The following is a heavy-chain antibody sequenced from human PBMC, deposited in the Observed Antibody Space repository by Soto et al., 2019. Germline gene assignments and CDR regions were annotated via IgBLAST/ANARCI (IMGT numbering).Heavy chain of an antibody. V-gene: IGHV1-46*01. CDR1: GYTFTSYY. Sequence: ASVKVSCKASGYTFTSYYMHWGRQAPGQELEWMGIINPSGGSTSYAKKFQGRVTMTRDTSTSTVYMELSSLRSEDTAVYYCARAAGPDAFDIWGQGTMVTVSS. CDR2: INPSGGST. J-gene: IGHJ3*02. CDR3: ARAAGPDAFDI. D-gene: IGHD6-19*01.